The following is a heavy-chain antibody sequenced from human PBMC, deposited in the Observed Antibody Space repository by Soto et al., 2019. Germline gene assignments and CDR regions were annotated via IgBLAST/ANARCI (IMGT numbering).Heavy chain of an antibody. CDR1: GFTFSSYA. V-gene: IGHV3-13*01. J-gene: IGHJ5*02. CDR2: IGTVGDT. D-gene: IGHD2-8*01. Sequence: GSLRLSCIASGFTFSSYAMHWVRQATGKGLEWVSAIGTVGDTYYLDSVKGRFTISRENAKHSFYLQMNSLRADDTAVYYCARGRSNQYESSPPPRFDPWGRGTLVTVSS. CDR3: ARGRSNQYESSPPPRFDP.